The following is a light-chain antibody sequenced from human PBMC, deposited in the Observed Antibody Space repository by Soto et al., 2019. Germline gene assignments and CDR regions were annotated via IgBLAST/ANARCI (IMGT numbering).Light chain of an antibody. Sequence: QPVLTQPPSVSAAPGQKVTISCSGSSSNIGNNYVSWYQQLPGTAPKLLIYDNNKRPSGIPDRFSGSKSGTSATLGITGLQTGDEADYYCGTWDSSLSADVVFGGGTQLTVL. V-gene: IGLV1-51*01. CDR3: GTWDSSLSADVV. CDR2: DNN. CDR1: SSNIGNNY. J-gene: IGLJ2*01.